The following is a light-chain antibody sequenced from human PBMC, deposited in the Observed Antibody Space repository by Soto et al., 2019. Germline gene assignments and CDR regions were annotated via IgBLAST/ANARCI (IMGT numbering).Light chain of an antibody. J-gene: IGKJ5*01. CDR3: QQANSFPRT. Sequence: DIQMTQSPATLSGSLGDRVTITCRASQRISTWLAWYQQKPGKAPKLLISDASSLETGVPSRFRGSGSGTDFTLTISSLQPEDFETYYCQQANSFPRTFGQGTRLEIK. CDR2: DAS. CDR1: QRISTW. V-gene: IGKV1-5*01.